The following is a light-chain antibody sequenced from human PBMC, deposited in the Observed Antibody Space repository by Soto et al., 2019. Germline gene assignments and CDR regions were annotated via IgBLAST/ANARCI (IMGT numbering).Light chain of an antibody. Sequence: QSALTQPASVSGSPGQSITISCTGTSSDVGGYNYVSWYQQHPGKAPKLMIYDVSNRPSGVSNRFSGSKSGNTASLTISGLQAVDEADYYCSSYTSSSTPRVVFGGGTKLTV. V-gene: IGLV2-14*01. CDR1: SSDVGGYNY. J-gene: IGLJ2*01. CDR3: SSYTSSSTPRVV. CDR2: DVS.